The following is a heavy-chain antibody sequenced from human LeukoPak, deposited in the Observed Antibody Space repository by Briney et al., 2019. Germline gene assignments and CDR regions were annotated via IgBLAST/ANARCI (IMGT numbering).Heavy chain of an antibody. CDR1: GFRFDVA. CDR3: AKEIDTLGTNALDI. Sequence: GGSLRLSCAASGFRFDVAMHWVRQSPGKGLEWVSLVSADGAKSYYAESVRGRFTISRDNSKNSLYLQMNTLRSEDTAFYYCAKEIDTLGTNALDIWGHGTLVTVSS. J-gene: IGHJ3*02. D-gene: IGHD1/OR15-1a*01. V-gene: IGHV3-43*02. CDR2: VSADGAKS.